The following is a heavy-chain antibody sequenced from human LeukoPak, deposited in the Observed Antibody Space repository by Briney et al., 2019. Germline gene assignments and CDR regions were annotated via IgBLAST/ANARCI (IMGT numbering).Heavy chain of an antibody. J-gene: IGHJ5*02. CDR3: AKGPVPAIFGVVNWFDP. D-gene: IGHD3-3*01. Sequence: SGSGGSTYYADSVKGRFTISRDNSKNTLYLQMNSLRAEDTAVYYCAKGPVPAIFGVVNWFDPWGQGTLVTVSS. V-gene: IGHV3-23*01. CDR2: SGSGGST.